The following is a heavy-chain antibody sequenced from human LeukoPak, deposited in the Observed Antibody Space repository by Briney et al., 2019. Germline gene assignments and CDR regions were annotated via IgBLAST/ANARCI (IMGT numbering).Heavy chain of an antibody. CDR2: IKSKADGGTT. CDR3: TTASYDYYDSSGYPFGGF. CDR1: GFAFTNAW. Sequence: PGGSLRLSCAASGFAFTNAWMNWVRQAPGKGLEWVGRIKSKADGGTTTYAAPVRGRFTISRDDSKNMLYLQMISLKTEDTAVYYCTTASYDYYDSSGYPFGGFWGQGTLVTVSS. V-gene: IGHV3-15*01. J-gene: IGHJ4*02. D-gene: IGHD3-22*01.